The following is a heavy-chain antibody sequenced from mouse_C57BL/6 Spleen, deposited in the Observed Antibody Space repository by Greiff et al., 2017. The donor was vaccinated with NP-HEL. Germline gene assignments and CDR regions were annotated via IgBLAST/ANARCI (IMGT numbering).Heavy chain of an antibody. CDR1: GYSFTSYY. J-gene: IGHJ3*01. V-gene: IGHV1-66*01. CDR3: ARSDYYGSSPFAY. Sequence: QVQLQQSGPELVKPGASVKISCKASGYSFTSYYIHWVKQRPGQGLEWIGWIYPGSGNTKYNEKFKGKATLTADTSSSTAYMQLSSLTSEDSAVYYCARSDYYGSSPFAYWGQGTLVTVSA. CDR2: IYPGSGNT. D-gene: IGHD1-1*01.